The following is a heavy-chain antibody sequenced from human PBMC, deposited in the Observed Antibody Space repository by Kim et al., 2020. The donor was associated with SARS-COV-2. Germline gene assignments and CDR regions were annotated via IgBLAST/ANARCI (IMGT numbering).Heavy chain of an antibody. CDR1: GFTFSTHW. V-gene: IGHV3-74*01. J-gene: IGHJ4*02. D-gene: IGHD1-26*01. CDR2: INTDGRSI. Sequence: GGSLRLSCAASGFTFSTHWMHWVRQAPGQGPVWVSRINTDGRSISYADSVKGRFTTSRDNTKNTLYLQMNSLRAEDTSLYYCVRSWAGEPTDEGSDYWGQGTLVTVSS. CDR3: VRSWAGEPTDEGSDY.